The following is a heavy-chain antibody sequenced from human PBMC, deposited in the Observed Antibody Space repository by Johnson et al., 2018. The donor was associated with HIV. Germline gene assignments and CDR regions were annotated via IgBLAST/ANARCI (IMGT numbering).Heavy chain of an antibody. CDR2: IYSGGST. J-gene: IGHJ3*02. Sequence: VQLVESGGGLVQPGGSLRLSCAASGFTFSSYAMSWVRQAPGKGLEWVSVIYSGGSTYYADSVKGRFTISRDNSKNTLYLQMNSLRAEDTAVYYCARDGLGEDAFDIWGQGTMVTVSS. CDR1: GFTFSSYA. D-gene: IGHD3-16*01. CDR3: ARDGLGEDAFDI. V-gene: IGHV3-66*01.